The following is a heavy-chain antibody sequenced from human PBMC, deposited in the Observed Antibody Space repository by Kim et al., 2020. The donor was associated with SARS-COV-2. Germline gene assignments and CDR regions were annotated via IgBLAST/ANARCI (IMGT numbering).Heavy chain of an antibody. Sequence: KGRFTISRDNSKNTLYLQMNSLRAEDTAVYYCARDRTYYYDSSGYPLFEYWGQGTLVTVSS. D-gene: IGHD3-22*01. V-gene: IGHV3-53*01. J-gene: IGHJ4*02. CDR3: ARDRTYYYDSSGYPLFEY.